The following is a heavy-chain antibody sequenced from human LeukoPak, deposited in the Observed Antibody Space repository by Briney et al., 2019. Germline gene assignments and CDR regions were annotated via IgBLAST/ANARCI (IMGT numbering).Heavy chain of an antibody. Sequence: PSETLSLTCTVSGGSISSGSYYWSWIRQPAGKGLEWIGRIYTSGSTNYNPSLKSRVTISVDTSKNQFSLKLSSVTAADTAVYYCAISNVDTAMVKTREHFDYWGQGTLVTVSS. CDR1: GGSISSGSYY. V-gene: IGHV4-61*02. J-gene: IGHJ4*02. CDR3: AISNVDTAMVKTREHFDY. D-gene: IGHD5-18*01. CDR2: IYTSGST.